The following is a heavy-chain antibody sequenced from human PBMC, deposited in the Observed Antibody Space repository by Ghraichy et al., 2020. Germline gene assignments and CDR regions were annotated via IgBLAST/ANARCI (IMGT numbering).Heavy chain of an antibody. CDR1: GATLSDYY. V-gene: IGHV4-34*08. CDR3: ASITRAGAFDF. Sequence: SETLSLTCDVSGATLSDYYFTWIRQPPGKGLEWIGEIDHRGGTDYNPSLQSRVSISVYTSQNQLSLKLRSVTSAGTSVYYCASITRAGAFDFWGHGSLVTVSS. D-gene: IGHD4/OR15-4a*01. CDR2: IDHRGGT. J-gene: IGHJ5*01.